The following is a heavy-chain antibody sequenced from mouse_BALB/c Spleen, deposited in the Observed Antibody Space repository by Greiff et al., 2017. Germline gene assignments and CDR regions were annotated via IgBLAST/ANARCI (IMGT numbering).Heavy chain of an antibody. D-gene: IGHD1-1*01. CDR3: ARSGNYYGYAMDY. CDR2: ISSGSSTI. CDR1: GFTFSSFG. Sequence: VQLKESGGGLVQPGGSRKLSCAASGFTFSSFGMHWVRQAPEKGLEWVAYISSGSSTIYYADTVKGRFTISRDNPKNTLFLQMTSLRSEDTAMYYCARSGNYYGYAMDYWGQGTSVTVSS. J-gene: IGHJ4*01. V-gene: IGHV5-17*02.